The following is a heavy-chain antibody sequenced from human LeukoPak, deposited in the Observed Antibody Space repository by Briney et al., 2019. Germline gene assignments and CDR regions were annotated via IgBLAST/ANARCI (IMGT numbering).Heavy chain of an antibody. CDR3: ARDYYDTSGYYPWSY. J-gene: IGHJ4*02. CDR1: GFTFSSYA. CDR2: IRYDGSNK. V-gene: IGHV3-30*02. D-gene: IGHD3-22*01. Sequence: GGSLRLSCAASGFTFSSYAMHWVRQAPGKGLEWVAFIRYDGSNKYYADSVKGRFTISRDNSKNTLYLQMNSLRAEDTAVYYCARDYYDTSGYYPWSYWGQGTPVTVSS.